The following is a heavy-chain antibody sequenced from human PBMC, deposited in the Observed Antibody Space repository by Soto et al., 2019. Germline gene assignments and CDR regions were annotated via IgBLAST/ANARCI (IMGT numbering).Heavy chain of an antibody. CDR2: IYHSGST. CDR3: APQTYYSDSSGSINGYYFDY. J-gene: IGHJ4*02. V-gene: IGHV4-30-2*01. Sequence: PSETLSLTCAVSGGSISSGGYSWSWIRQPPGKGLEWIGYIYHSGSTYYNPSLKSRVTISVDRSKNQCSLKLSSVTASDTAVYYCAPQTYYSDSSGSINGYYFDYWGQGTLVTVSS. D-gene: IGHD3-22*01. CDR1: GGSISSGGYS.